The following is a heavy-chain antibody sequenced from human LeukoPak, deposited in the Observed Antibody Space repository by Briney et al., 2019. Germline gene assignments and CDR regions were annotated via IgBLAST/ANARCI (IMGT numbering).Heavy chain of an antibody. J-gene: IGHJ4*02. V-gene: IGHV3-23*01. CDR1: GFTFSDCA. CDR2: ISGSGSNT. Sequence: GGSLRLSCVASGFTFSDCAMSWVRQAPGKGLEWVSGISGSGSNTYYADSVKGRFTIPRDNSKNTLYLQMNSLSAEDTAVYYCAKGSIAAAGIFDYWGQGTLVTVSS. D-gene: IGHD6-13*01. CDR3: AKGSIAAAGIFDY.